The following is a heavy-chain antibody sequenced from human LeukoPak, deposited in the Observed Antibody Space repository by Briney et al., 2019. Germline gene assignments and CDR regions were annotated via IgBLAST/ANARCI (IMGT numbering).Heavy chain of an antibody. V-gene: IGHV4-34*01. J-gene: IGHJ4*02. Sequence: SETLSLTCAVYGGSFSGYYWSWIRQPPGKGLEWIGEINHSGSTNYNPSLKSRVTISVDTSKNQFSLKLSSVTAADTAVYYCARAPGAALDWGQGTLVTVSS. CDR1: GGSFSGYY. CDR3: ARAPGAALD. CDR2: INHSGST. D-gene: IGHD2-15*01.